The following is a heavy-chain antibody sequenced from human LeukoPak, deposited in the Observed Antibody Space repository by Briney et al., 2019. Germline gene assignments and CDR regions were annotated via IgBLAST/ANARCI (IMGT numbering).Heavy chain of an antibody. CDR2: IIPIFGTA. J-gene: IGHJ4*02. D-gene: IGHD1-26*01. CDR1: GGTFSSYA. Sequence: ASVKVSCKASGGTFSSYAISWVRQAPGQGLEWMGGIIPIFGTANYAQKFQGRVTITADESTSTAYMELSSLRSEDTAVYYCAIHADSGSYHTRGYYRGQGTLVTVSS. CDR3: AIHADSGSYHTRGYY. V-gene: IGHV1-69*01.